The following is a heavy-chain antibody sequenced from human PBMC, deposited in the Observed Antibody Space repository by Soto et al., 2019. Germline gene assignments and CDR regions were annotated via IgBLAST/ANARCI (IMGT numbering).Heavy chain of an antibody. CDR1: GYTFSDTA. D-gene: IGHD1-26*01. CDR3: SKYSGSSTIPAA. J-gene: IGHJ5*02. Sequence: EVQLVESGGGLVQPGGSLKLSCAASGYTFSDTALHCVRQASGKGLEWVARVAAKNENYVTTYAASVQGRFSLSRDDSKNSAYLLMNSLKTEDTAIYYCSKYSGSSTIPAALGQGTLVTVSS. V-gene: IGHV3-73*02. CDR2: VAAKNENYVT.